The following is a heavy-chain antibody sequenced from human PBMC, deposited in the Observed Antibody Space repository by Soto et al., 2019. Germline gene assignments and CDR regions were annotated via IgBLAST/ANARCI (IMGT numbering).Heavy chain of an antibody. J-gene: IGHJ5*02. V-gene: IGHV1-69*06. CDR1: GGTFGSDA. CDR2: IIPIFGTT. Sequence: VASVKVSCKASGGTFGSDAITWVRQAPGQGLEWVGRIIPIFGTTNYAQNLQGRVTISADKSTLTSYMELHSLTSDDTALYYCARHRTDSGYYTNWLDPWGQGTQVTLSS. CDR3: ARHRTDSGYYTNWLDP. D-gene: IGHD3-22*01.